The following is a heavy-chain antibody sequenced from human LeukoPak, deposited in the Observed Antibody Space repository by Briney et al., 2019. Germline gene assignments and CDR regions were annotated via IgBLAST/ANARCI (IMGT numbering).Heavy chain of an antibody. Sequence: RASVKVSCKASGYTFTGYYMHWVRQAPGQGLEWMGGIIPIFGTANYAQKFQGRVTITADKSTSTAYMELSSLRSEDTAVYYCARRYYDSSGYYYESHAFDIWGQGTMVTVSS. CDR2: IIPIFGTA. CDR1: GYTFTGYY. V-gene: IGHV1-69*06. CDR3: ARRYYDSSGYYYESHAFDI. J-gene: IGHJ3*02. D-gene: IGHD3-22*01.